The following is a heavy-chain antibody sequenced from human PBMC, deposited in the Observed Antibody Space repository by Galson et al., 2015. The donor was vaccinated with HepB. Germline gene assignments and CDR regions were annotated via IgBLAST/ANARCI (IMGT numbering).Heavy chain of an antibody. J-gene: IGHJ4*02. Sequence: SVKVSCKASGGTFSSYTISWVRQAPGQGLEWMGRIIPILGIANYAQKFQGRVTITADKSTSTAYMELSSLRSEDTAVYYCARGSLDYDSSGYYLWLDYWGQGTLVTVSS. D-gene: IGHD3-22*01. CDR2: IIPILGIA. CDR3: ARGSLDYDSSGYYLWLDY. V-gene: IGHV1-69*02. CDR1: GGTFSSYT.